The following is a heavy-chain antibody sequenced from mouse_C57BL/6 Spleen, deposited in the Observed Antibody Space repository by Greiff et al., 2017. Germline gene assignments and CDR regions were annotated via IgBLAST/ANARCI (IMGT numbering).Heavy chain of an antibody. Sequence: QVHVKQPGAELVKPGASVKMSCKASGYTFTSYWITWVKQRPGQGLEWIGDIYPGSGSTNYNEKFKSKATLTVDTSSSTAYMQLSSLTSEDSSVYYCARTSYYSFAYWGQGTLVTVSA. D-gene: IGHD2-12*01. CDR3: ARTSYYSFAY. CDR1: GYTFTSYW. V-gene: IGHV1-55*01. CDR2: IYPGSGST. J-gene: IGHJ3*01.